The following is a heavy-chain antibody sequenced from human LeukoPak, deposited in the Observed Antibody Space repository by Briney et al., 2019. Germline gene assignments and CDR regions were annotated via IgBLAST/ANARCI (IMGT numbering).Heavy chain of an antibody. CDR2: IYTSGST. V-gene: IGHV4-4*09. CDR3: ARRPNWGSIFDY. J-gene: IGHJ4*02. D-gene: IGHD7-27*01. Sequence: SETLSLTCAVYGGSFSSYYWSWIRQPPGKGLEWIGYIYTSGSTNYNPSLKSRVTISVDTSKNQFSLKLSSVTAADTAVYYCARRPNWGSIFDYWGQGTLVTVSS. CDR1: GGSFSSYY.